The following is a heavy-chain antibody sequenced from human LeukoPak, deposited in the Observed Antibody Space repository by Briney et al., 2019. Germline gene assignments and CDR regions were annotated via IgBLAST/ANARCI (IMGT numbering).Heavy chain of an antibody. CDR3: ARFGYSSGWYADY. D-gene: IGHD6-19*01. J-gene: IGHJ4*02. CDR2: IYYSGST. Sequence: SETLSLTCTVSGGSISSYYWSWIRQPPGKGLEWIGYIYYSGSTNYHPSLKSRVTISVDTSKNQFSLKLSSVTAADTAVYYCARFGYSSGWYADYWGQGTLVTVSS. V-gene: IGHV4-59*01. CDR1: GGSISSYY.